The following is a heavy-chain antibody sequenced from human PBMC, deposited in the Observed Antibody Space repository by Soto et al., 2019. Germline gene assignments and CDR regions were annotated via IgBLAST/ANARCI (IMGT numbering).Heavy chain of an antibody. Sequence: QVLLQESGPGLVKPSETLSLTCTVSGGSISSYYWSWIRQPPGKGLEWIGYIYYSGSTNYNPSLKSRVTISVDTSKNQFSLMLSSVTAAETAVYYCASTAHSSGWYSGGFDYWGQGTLVTVSS. D-gene: IGHD6-19*01. CDR3: ASTAHSSGWYSGGFDY. V-gene: IGHV4-59*01. J-gene: IGHJ4*02. CDR1: GGSISSYY. CDR2: IYYSGST.